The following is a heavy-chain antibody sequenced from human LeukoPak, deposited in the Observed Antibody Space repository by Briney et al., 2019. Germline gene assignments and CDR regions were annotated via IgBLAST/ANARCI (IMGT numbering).Heavy chain of an antibody. V-gene: IGHV3-30-3*01. CDR3: ARRPNPYDSSSSSEYFHH. CDR2: ISYDESVK. J-gene: IGHJ1*01. D-gene: IGHD3-22*01. Sequence: GGSLRLSCAASGFTFSNYPIHWVRQAPGKGLEWVAVISYDESVKYYADSVEGRFTVSRDNSKNTLYLQMNSLRVEDTAVYYCARRPNPYDSSSSSEYFHHWGQGTLVTVSS. CDR1: GFTFSNYP.